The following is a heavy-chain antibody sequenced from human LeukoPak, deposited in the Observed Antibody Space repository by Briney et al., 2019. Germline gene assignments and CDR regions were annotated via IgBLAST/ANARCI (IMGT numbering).Heavy chain of an antibody. Sequence: SQTLSLTCTVSGGSISSGGYYWSWIRQHPGKGLEWIGYIYYSGSTYYNPSLKSRVTISVDTSKNQFSLKLSSVTAADTAVYYCASPGIAAAGTKAFDIWGQGTVVTVSS. D-gene: IGHD6-13*01. CDR3: ASPGIAAAGTKAFDI. V-gene: IGHV4-31*03. CDR1: GGSISSGGYY. CDR2: IYYSGST. J-gene: IGHJ3*02.